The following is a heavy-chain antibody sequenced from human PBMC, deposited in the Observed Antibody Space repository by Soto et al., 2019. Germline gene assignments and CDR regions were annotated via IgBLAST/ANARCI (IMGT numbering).Heavy chain of an antibody. J-gene: IGHJ4*02. CDR2: IHDTENT. CDR1: GGSTSSGDYY. D-gene: IGHD4-17*01. V-gene: IGHV4-30-4*01. Sequence: QVQLQESGPGLVKPSQTLSLTCTVSGGSTSSGDYYWSWIRQPPGKALEWIGYIHDTENTSYNPSLRSRVAISADTSKNQFSLKLCSVTAADTAVYFCARAPYADYSNFDYWGQGTLVTVSS. CDR3: ARAPYADYSNFDY.